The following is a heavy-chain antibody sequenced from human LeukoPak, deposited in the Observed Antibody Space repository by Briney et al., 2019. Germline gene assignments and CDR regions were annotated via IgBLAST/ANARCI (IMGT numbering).Heavy chain of an antibody. J-gene: IGHJ5*02. CDR3: ARGVYSSSRGWFDP. CDR1: GFSFSSYE. V-gene: IGHV3-48*03. D-gene: IGHD6-13*01. Sequence: PGGSLRLSCAASGFSFSSYEMNWVRQAPGKGLEWVSYISSSGSTISYADSVRGRFTVSRDNAKNSLYLQMNSLRGEDTAVYYCARGVYSSSRGWFDPWGQGTLVTVSS. CDR2: ISSSGSTI.